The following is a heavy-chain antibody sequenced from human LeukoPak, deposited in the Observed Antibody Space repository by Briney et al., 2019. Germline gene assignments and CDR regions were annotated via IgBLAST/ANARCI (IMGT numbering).Heavy chain of an antibody. Sequence: GGSLRLSCAASGFTFSNYWMNWVRQAPGKGLEWVANIKQDGSEKYYVDSVKGRFTISRDNAKNSLYLQMNSLRAEDTAVYYCARLVVGATDYWGQGTLVTVSS. V-gene: IGHV3-7*01. J-gene: IGHJ4*02. D-gene: IGHD1-26*01. CDR1: GFTFSNYW. CDR3: ARLVVGATDY. CDR2: IKQDGSEK.